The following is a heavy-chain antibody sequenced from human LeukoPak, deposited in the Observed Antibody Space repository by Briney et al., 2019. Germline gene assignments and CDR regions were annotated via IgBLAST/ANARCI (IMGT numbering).Heavy chain of an antibody. J-gene: IGHJ6*04. D-gene: IGHD2-2*01. CDR3: ARRGIVVVPAKDV. V-gene: IGHV4-34*01. Sequence: PSETLSLTCAVYGGSFSGYYWSWIRQPPGKGLEWIGEINHSGSTNYNPSLKSRVTISVDTSKNQFSLKLSSVTAADTAVYYCARRGIVVVPAKDVWAKGPRSPSPQ. CDR1: GGSFSGYY. CDR2: INHSGST.